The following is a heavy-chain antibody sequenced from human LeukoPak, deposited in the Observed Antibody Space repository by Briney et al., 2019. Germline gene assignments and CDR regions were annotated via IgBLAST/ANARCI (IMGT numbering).Heavy chain of an antibody. V-gene: IGHV4-4*07. D-gene: IGHD3-10*01. CDR1: GGSISSYY. CDR3: AREGVLWFRERYYYMDV. J-gene: IGHJ6*03. Sequence: SSETLSLTRTLAGGSISSYYWSWIRQPAGKGLEWIGRIYTSGSTNYNPSLKSRVTMSVETSNNQFSLKLSSVTAADTAVYYCAREGVLWFRERYYYMDVWGKGTTVTVSS. CDR2: IYTSGST.